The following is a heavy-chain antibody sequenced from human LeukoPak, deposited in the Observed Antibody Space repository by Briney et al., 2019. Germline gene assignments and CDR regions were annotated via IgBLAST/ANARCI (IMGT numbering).Heavy chain of an antibody. V-gene: IGHV4-61*02. CDR2: IYTSGST. CDR1: GGSISSGSYY. D-gene: IGHD3-3*01. CDR3: ARDFWN. Sequence: SETLSLTCTVSGGSISSGSYYWSWIRQPAGKGLEWIGRIYTSGSTNYNPSLKSRVTISVDTSKNQFSLKLSSVTTADTAVYYRARDFWNWGQGTLVTVSS. J-gene: IGHJ4*02.